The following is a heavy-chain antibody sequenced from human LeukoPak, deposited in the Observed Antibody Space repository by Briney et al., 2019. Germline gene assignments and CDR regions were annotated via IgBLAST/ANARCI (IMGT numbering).Heavy chain of an antibody. V-gene: IGHV3-30*18. CDR3: AKDPGYTSGVDY. J-gene: IGHJ4*02. CDR2: ISYDGNNN. D-gene: IGHD6-19*01. CDR1: GFTFSTYG. Sequence: GRSLRLSCAASGFTFSTYGMHWVRQAPGKGLEWVAVISYDGNNNYYADSVKGRFTISRDNSKNTLYLQMNSLRAEDTAVYYCAKDPGYTSGVDYWGQGTLVTVSS.